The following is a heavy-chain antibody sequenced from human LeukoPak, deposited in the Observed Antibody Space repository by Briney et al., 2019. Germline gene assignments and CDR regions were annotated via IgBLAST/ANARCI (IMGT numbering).Heavy chain of an antibody. CDR1: GGSISSYY. V-gene: IGHV4-59*01. D-gene: IGHD3-16*02. J-gene: IGHJ4*02. CDR2: IYYSGST. Sequence: SETLSLTCTVSGGSISSYYWSWLRQPPGKGLEWIGYIYYSGSTNYNPSLKSRVTISVDTSKNQFSLKLSSVTAADTAVYYCARGPMITFEGVIVTPFDYWGQGTLVTVSS. CDR3: ARGPMITFEGVIVTPFDY.